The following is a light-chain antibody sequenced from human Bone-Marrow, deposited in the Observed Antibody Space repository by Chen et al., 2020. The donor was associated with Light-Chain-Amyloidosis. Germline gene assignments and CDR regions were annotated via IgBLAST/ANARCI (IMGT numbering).Light chain of an antibody. CDR3: MQSLQIPLT. J-gene: IGKJ4*01. CDR2: LGS. CDR1: HNLLYDNGNNY. Sequence: DIFMIHSPLSLAVTPGETASMSCRSSHNLLYDNGNNYVDWYVQKPGQSPQVMIYLGSSRVSGVPERFSGSESGTEFTMKISRVEAEDVGIYYCMQSLQIPLTFGGGTKVEIK. V-gene: IGKV2-28*01.